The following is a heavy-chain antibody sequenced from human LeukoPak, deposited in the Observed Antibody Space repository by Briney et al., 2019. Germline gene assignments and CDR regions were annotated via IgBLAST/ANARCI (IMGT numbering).Heavy chain of an antibody. D-gene: IGHD3-10*01. J-gene: IGHJ4*02. CDR1: GFTFSSYA. V-gene: IGHV3-23*01. CDR3: ARGPMVRGVIALYYFDY. CDR2: ISGSGGST. Sequence: GGSLRLSCAASGFTFSSYAMSWVRQAPGKGLEWVSAISGSGGSTYYADSVKGRFTISRDNSKNTLYLQMNSLRAEDTAVYYCARGPMVRGVIALYYFDYWGQGTLVTVSS.